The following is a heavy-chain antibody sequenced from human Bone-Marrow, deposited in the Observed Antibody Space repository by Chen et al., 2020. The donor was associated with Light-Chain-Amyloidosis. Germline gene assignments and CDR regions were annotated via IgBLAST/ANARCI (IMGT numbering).Heavy chain of an antibody. V-gene: IGHV4-39*01. CDR2: VFSTGTT. CDR3: ARHPRYLDLFDP. CDR1: GDSINSSPYF. Sequence: QLQLQESGPGLVKPSETLSLTCTVSGDSINSSPYFWGWIRQSPGNGLEWIGTVFSTGTTYYNPSLKSRLTISVDTSKYQFSLKLSSLTAADTAVYYCARHPRYLDLFDPWGQGTLVIVSS. D-gene: IGHD3-16*02. J-gene: IGHJ5*02.